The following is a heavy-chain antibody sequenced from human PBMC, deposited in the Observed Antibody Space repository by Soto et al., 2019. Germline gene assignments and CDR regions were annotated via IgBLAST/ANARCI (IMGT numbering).Heavy chain of an antibody. Sequence: GGSLRLSCAASGFTVSSNYLTWVRQAPGKGLEWVSVIYRGGNTYYTDSVKGRFTISRDNSKNTLWLQMNSLRAEDTAVYYCARGFYETLTGSTRYAFDIWGQGTMVTVSS. CDR2: IYRGGNT. CDR1: GFTVSSNY. V-gene: IGHV3-66*01. CDR3: ARGFYETLTGSTRYAFDI. D-gene: IGHD3-9*01. J-gene: IGHJ3*02.